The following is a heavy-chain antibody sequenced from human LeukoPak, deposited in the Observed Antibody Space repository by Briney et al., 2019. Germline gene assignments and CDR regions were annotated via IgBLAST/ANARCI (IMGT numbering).Heavy chain of an antibody. Sequence: ASVKVSCKASGYTFTGYYMHWVRQAPGQGLEWMGRVNPHSGGTNHAQKFQGGLTMTRDTSISTAYMELSRLRSDDTALYYCATGINSGSYYYFDYWGQGTLVTVSS. J-gene: IGHJ4*02. CDR2: VNPHSGGT. CDR3: ATGINSGSYYYFDY. D-gene: IGHD1-26*01. V-gene: IGHV1-2*06. CDR1: GYTFTGYY.